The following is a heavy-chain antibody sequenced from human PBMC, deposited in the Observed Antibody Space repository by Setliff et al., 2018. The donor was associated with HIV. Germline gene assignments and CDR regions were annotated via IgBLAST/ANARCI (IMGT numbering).Heavy chain of an antibody. V-gene: IGHV3-74*01. CDR2: INSDGSST. Sequence: GGSLRLSCAASGFRFRSYWMSWVRQAPGKGLVWVSRINSDGSSTSYADSVKGRFTISRDNAKNTLYLQMNSLRAEDTAVYYCARDYLYYNLYNGSPVYGMDVWGQGTTVTVSS. CDR1: GFRFRSYW. J-gene: IGHJ6*02. CDR3: ARDYLYYNLYNGSPVYGMDV. D-gene: IGHD3-3*01.